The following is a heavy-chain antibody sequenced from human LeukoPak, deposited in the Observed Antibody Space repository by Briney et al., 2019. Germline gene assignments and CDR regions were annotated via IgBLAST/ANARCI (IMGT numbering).Heavy chain of an antibody. Sequence: PSETLSLTCTVSGGSISSSSYYWGWIRQPPGKGLEWIGSVYYSGSTYYSPSLKSRVTISVDTSKNQFSLKLSSVTAADTAVYYCARSLLNYYGSGSYYYGMDVWGQGTTVTVSS. D-gene: IGHD3-10*01. CDR1: GGSISSSSYY. CDR2: VYYSGST. J-gene: IGHJ6*02. V-gene: IGHV4-39*07. CDR3: ARSLLNYYGSGSYYYGMDV.